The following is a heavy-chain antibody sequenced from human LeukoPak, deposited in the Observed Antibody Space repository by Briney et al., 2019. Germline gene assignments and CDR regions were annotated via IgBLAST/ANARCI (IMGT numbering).Heavy chain of an antibody. V-gene: IGHV4-39*01. CDR1: GGSISSGGYY. CDR2: IYYSGST. J-gene: IGHJ4*02. D-gene: IGHD3-22*01. Sequence: PSQTLSLTCAVSGGSISSGGYYWGWIRQPPGKGLEWIGSIYYSGSTYYNPSLKSRVTISVDTSKNQFSLKLSSVTAADTAVYYCARHEASSGFKDYWGQGTLVTVSS. CDR3: ARHEASSGFKDY.